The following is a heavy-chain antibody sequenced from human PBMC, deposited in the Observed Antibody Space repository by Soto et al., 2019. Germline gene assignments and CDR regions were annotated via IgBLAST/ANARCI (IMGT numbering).Heavy chain of an antibody. CDR1: GFIFRDYD. V-gene: IGHV3-11*01. CDR3: ARRGPRAARPNH. CDR2: ISSSGTAT. J-gene: IGHJ5*02. D-gene: IGHD6-6*01. Sequence: QVHLVESGGGLVRPGGSLRLSCAASGFIFRDYDMSWIRQAPGKGLEWVSCISSSGTATYYADSVKGRFTISRDNAKNSLFVKRTSLRVEDTAVYYCARRGPRAARPNHWGQGTLVTVSS.